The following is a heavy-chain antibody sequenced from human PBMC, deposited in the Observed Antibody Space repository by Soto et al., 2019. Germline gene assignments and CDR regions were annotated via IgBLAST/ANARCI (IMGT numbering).Heavy chain of an antibody. CDR3: ARVYGYYYYYMDV. Sequence: QAYLEQSGAEVKKPGASVKVSCKASGYSLTDNGITWVRQASGQGLEYVGWISPDSGKRDYAQKFQGRVTMTRDTSINTVYMELSSLRSDDTAVYYCARVYGYYYYYMDVWGKGSTITVSS. CDR1: GYSLTDNG. CDR2: ISPDSGKR. J-gene: IGHJ6*03. D-gene: IGHD2-8*01. V-gene: IGHV1-8*01.